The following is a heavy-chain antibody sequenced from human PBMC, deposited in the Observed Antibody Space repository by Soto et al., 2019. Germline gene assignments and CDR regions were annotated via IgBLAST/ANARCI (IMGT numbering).Heavy chain of an antibody. D-gene: IGHD5-12*01. CDR1: GYTFTSYD. J-gene: IGHJ6*03. CDR2: MNPNSGNT. CDR3: AIFSGYDHHYYYYYMDV. V-gene: IGHV1-8*01. Sequence: ASVKVSCKASGYTFTSYDINWVRQATGQGLEWMGWMNPNSGNTGYAQKFQGRVTMTRNTSISTAYMELSSLRSEDTAVYYCAIFSGYDHHYYYYYMDVWGKGTTVTVSS.